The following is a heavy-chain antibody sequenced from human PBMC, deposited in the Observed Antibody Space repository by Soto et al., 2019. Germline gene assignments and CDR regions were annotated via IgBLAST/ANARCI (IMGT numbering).Heavy chain of an antibody. CDR2: INPNSGST. CDR1: GYTFTSYY. Sequence: ASVKVSCTASGYTFTSYYMHWVRQAPGQGLEWIGWINPNSGSTNYAQKFQGRVTMTRVTSTGTAYMELRSLRSDDTAVYYCARGGVGYCSGGSCPHNWFDPWGQGSLVTVSS. J-gene: IGHJ5*02. D-gene: IGHD2-15*01. CDR3: ARGGVGYCSGGSCPHNWFDP. V-gene: IGHV1-2*02.